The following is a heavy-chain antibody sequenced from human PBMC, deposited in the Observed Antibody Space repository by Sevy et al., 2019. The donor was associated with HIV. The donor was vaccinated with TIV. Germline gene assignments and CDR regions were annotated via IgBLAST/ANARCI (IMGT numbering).Heavy chain of an antibody. CDR1: GFSFSGSD. J-gene: IGHJ5*02. CDR3: VRGLQTHCDRTACPLDH. CDR2: IGTLGDT. D-gene: IGHD2-21*01. Sequence: GGSLRLSCAGYGFSFSGSDMHWVRQPTGKGLEWISSIGTLGDTFYADSVKGRFTTSRDNAKSSLYLEMSSLRAGDTALYYCVRGLQTHCDRTACPLDHWGQGTLVTVSS. V-gene: IGHV3-13*01.